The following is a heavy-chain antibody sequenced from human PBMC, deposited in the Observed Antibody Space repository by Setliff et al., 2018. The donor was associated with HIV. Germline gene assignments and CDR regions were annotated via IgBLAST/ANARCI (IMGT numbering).Heavy chain of an antibody. J-gene: IGHJ4*02. V-gene: IGHV3-66*02. CDR3: ARSSGWYYFDR. CDR2: IYSGDK. Sequence: GGSLRLSCAASGLTVSRNYMAWVRQAPGKGLEWVSVIYSGDKYYADSVKGRFTISRDNSVNTLFLQIISLRVEDTAVYYCARSSGWYYFDRWGQGTLVTVSS. D-gene: IGHD6-19*01. CDR1: GLTVSRNY.